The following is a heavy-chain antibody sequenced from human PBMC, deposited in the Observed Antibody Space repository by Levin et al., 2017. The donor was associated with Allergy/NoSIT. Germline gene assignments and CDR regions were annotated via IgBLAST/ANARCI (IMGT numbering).Heavy chain of an antibody. CDR3: ARDPRYCSSTSCYSYYYYGMDV. J-gene: IGHJ6*02. Sequence: GGSLRLSCAASGFSFSSYWMSWVRQAPGKGLEWVANIKQDGSEKYYVDSVKGRFTISRDNAKNSLYLQMNSLRAEDTAVYYCARDPRYCSSTSCYSYYYYGMDVWGQGTTVTVSS. D-gene: IGHD2-2*02. CDR1: GFSFSSYW. V-gene: IGHV3-7*01. CDR2: IKQDGSEK.